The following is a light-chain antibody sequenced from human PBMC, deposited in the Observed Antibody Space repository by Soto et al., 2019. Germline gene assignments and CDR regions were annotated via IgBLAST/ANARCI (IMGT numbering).Light chain of an antibody. Sequence: EIRLAQSPATLSLSPGERATLSCRASQSVSSYLAWYQQKPGQAPRLLIYGASTRATGIPARFSGSGSGTDFTLTISSLEPEDFAVYYCQQRSNWLTFGGGTKVDNK. V-gene: IGKV3-11*01. CDR3: QQRSNWLT. CDR2: GAS. J-gene: IGKJ4*01. CDR1: QSVSSY.